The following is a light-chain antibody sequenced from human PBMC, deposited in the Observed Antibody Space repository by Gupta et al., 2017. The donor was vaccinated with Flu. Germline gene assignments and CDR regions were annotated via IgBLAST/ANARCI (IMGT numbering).Light chain of an antibody. V-gene: IGLV1-44*01. J-gene: IGLJ3*02. CDR2: SNN. CDR3: AAWDESLNGWV. CDR1: SSNIGSNT. Sequence: QSVLTQPPSASGTPGQRVTISCSGSSSNIGSNTVNWYQQLPGTAPQPLIYSNNQRPSGVPDRFSGSKSGTSASLAISGLQSEDEADYYCAAWDESLNGWVFGGGTKLTVL.